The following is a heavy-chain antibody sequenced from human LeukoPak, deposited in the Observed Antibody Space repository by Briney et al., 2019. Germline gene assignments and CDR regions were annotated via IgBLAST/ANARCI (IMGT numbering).Heavy chain of an antibody. CDR2: INADESST. Sequence: HSGGSLRLSCAASGFTFSSYWMHWVRQAPGKGQVWVSRINADESSTNYADSVKGRFTISRDNAKNTLYLEMNSLRAEDTAVYYCARGGQLGSNTWYRNSLDYWGQGTLVTVSS. CDR1: GFTFSSYW. CDR3: ARGGQLGSNTWYRNSLDY. J-gene: IGHJ4*02. V-gene: IGHV3-74*01. D-gene: IGHD6-13*01.